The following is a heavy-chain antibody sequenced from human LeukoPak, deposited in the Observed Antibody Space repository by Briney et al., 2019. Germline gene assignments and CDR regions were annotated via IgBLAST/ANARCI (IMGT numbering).Heavy chain of an antibody. Sequence: GRSLRLSCAASGFTFSSYAMHWVRQAPGKGLEWVAVISYDGSNKYYADSVKGRFTISRDNSKNTLYLQMNSLRAEDTAVYYCAKVSGYYGSGSSPFQHWGQGTLVTVSS. D-gene: IGHD3-10*01. V-gene: IGHV3-30-3*01. CDR1: GFTFSSYA. J-gene: IGHJ1*01. CDR2: ISYDGSNK. CDR3: AKVSGYYGSGSSPFQH.